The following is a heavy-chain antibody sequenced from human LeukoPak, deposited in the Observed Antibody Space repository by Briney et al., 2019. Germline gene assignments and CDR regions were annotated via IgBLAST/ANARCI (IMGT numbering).Heavy chain of an antibody. CDR2: ITGHGGTT. V-gene: IGHV3-23*01. CDR3: AKDRPFGDFRRRDPDF. D-gene: IGHD4-17*01. J-gene: IGHJ4*02. Sequence: GGSLRLSCAASRFTFSSYAMSWVRQAPGKGLEWVSSITGHGGTTYYADSVRGRFAVSRDNSNSTLYLQMNSLRAEDTAVYYCAKDRPFGDFRRRDPDFWGQGTLVTVSS. CDR1: RFTFSSYA.